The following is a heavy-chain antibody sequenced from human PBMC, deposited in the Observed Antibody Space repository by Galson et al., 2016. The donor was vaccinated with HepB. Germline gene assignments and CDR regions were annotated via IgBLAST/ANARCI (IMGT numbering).Heavy chain of an antibody. V-gene: IGHV3-7*03. Sequence: SLRLSCAASGLSFSRYWMTWVRQAPGRGLEFVATINPDSSETYYVDSLKGRFTISRDNAQNSLYLRVDSLRVDDTGFYYCATDHNWAGYWGQGTLVIVSS. D-gene: IGHD5-24*01. CDR1: GLSFSRYW. CDR2: INPDSSET. J-gene: IGHJ4*02. CDR3: ATDHNWAGY.